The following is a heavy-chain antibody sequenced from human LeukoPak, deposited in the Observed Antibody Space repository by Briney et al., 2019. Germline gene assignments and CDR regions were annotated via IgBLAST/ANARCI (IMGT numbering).Heavy chain of an antibody. CDR2: IYYSGST. D-gene: IGHD3-16*01. J-gene: IGHJ4*02. Sequence: SETLSLTCTVSGGSISSYYWSWIRQPPGKGLEWIGYIYYSGSTYYNPSLKSRVTISVDTSKNQFSLKLSSVTAADTAVYYCVGGLDYWGQGTLVTVSS. V-gene: IGHV4-59*04. CDR3: VGGLDY. CDR1: GGSISSYY.